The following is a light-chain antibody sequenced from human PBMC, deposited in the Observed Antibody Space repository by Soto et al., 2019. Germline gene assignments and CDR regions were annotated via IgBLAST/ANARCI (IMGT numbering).Light chain of an antibody. V-gene: IGKV3-11*01. Sequence: EIVLTQSPATLSLSPGERATLSCRASQSVSSNLAWYQQKPGQAPRLLIFDAYNRATGIPGRLSGSGSGTDFTLTISSLEPEDFAVYYCQQRSNWPLTFGGGTKVEIK. J-gene: IGKJ4*01. CDR2: DAY. CDR3: QQRSNWPLT. CDR1: QSVSSN.